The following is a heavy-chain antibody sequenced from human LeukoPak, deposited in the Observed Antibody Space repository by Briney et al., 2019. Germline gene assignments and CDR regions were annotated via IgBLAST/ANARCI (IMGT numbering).Heavy chain of an antibody. CDR2: INPNSGGT. Sequence: ASVRVSCKASGYTFTGYYMHWVRQAPGQGLEWMGWINPNSGGTNYAQKFQGRVTMTRDTSISTAYMELSRLRSDDTAVYYCARDAIDSYGYEYFDYWGQGTLVTVSS. V-gene: IGHV1-2*02. CDR3: ARDAIDSYGYEYFDY. J-gene: IGHJ4*02. D-gene: IGHD5-18*01. CDR1: GYTFTGYY.